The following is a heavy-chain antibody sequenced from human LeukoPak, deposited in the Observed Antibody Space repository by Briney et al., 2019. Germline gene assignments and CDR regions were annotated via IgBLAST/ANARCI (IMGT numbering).Heavy chain of an antibody. D-gene: IGHD7-27*01. V-gene: IGHV3-48*03. J-gene: IGHJ6*03. CDR1: GFTFSSYE. CDR2: ISSSGSNI. CDR3: ARWGLGYYYYMDV. Sequence: GGSLRLSCAASGFTFSSYEMNWVRQAPGKGLEWVSYISSSGSNIYYADSVKGRFTISRDDSKNTLYLQMNSLRAEDTAVYYCARWGLGYYYYMDVWGKGTTVTVSS.